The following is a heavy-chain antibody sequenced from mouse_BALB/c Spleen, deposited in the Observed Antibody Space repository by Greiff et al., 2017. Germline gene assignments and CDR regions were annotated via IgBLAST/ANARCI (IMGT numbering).Heavy chain of an antibody. CDR1: GFAFSSYD. J-gene: IGHJ4*01. CDR3: ARHVYGNSYAMDY. CDR2: ISSGGGST. D-gene: IGHD2-10*02. Sequence: EVQRVESGGGLVKPGGSLKLSCAASGFAFSSYDMSWVRQTPEKRLEWVAYISSGGGSTYYPDTVKGRFTISRDNAKNTLYLQMSSLKSEDTAMYYCARHVYGNSYAMDYWGQGTSVTVSS. V-gene: IGHV5-12-1*01.